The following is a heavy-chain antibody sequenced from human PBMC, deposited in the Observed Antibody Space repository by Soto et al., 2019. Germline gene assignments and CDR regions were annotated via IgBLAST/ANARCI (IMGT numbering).Heavy chain of an antibody. V-gene: IGHV5-51*01. CDR1: GYRLPSYW. J-gene: IGHJ3*02. Sequence: GESLMISCKCPGYRLPSYWIGWVRQMPGKGLGWVGIIYPSDSEPRYSPPFQGQATISADQSISTAYLQWSSRKASDTAMYYCAGQYPVDISGWLYDAFDIWGRETM. CDR2: IYPSDSEP. CDR3: AGQYPVDISGWLYDAFDI. D-gene: IGHD6-13*01.